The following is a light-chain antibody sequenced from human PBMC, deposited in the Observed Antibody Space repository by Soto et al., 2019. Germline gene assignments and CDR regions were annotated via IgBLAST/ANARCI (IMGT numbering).Light chain of an antibody. CDR3: GSYSSTTTPYV. V-gene: IGLV2-14*01. CDR1: SSDIGGYNY. Sequence: QSVLTQPASVSGSPGQSITLSCTGASSDIGGYNYVSWYQQYPGKTPKLMIFEVSNRPSGVSNRFSGSKSGNTASLTISGLQPEDEADYYCGSYSSTTTPYVFGSGTKV. CDR2: EVS. J-gene: IGLJ1*01.